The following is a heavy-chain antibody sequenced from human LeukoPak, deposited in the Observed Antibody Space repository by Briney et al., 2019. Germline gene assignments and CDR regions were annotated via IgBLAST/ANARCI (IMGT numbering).Heavy chain of an antibody. CDR3: ARGTTGGYSPSH. CDR1: GFTFSDYY. Sequence: GGSLRLSCAASGFTFSDYYMSWIRQAPGRGLEWVSYISGSGTYTYYADSVRGRFTISRDNAKNSLYLQMNSLRTEDTAVYYCARGTTGGYSPSHWGQGTLVTVSS. D-gene: IGHD5-12*01. J-gene: IGHJ4*02. CDR2: ISGSGTYT. V-gene: IGHV3-11*06.